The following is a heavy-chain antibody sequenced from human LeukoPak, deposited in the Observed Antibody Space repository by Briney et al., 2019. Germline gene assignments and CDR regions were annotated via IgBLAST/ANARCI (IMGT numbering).Heavy chain of an antibody. V-gene: IGHV3-21*04. CDR1: GFTFSSYS. D-gene: IGHD3-22*01. J-gene: IGHJ4*02. CDR2: ISSSSSYI. Sequence: GGSLRLSCAASGFTFSSYSMNWVRQAPGKGLEWVSSISSSSSYIYYADSVKGRFTISRDNAKNSLYLQMNSLRAEDTALYYCAKDRYSSGYSYFDYWGQGTLVTVSS. CDR3: AKDRYSSGYSYFDY.